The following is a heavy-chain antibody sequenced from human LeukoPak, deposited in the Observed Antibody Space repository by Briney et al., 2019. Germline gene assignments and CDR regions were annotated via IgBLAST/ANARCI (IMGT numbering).Heavy chain of an antibody. CDR3: ARSRSSGWYYFDS. V-gene: IGHV1-69*13. CDR2: IIPIFGTA. D-gene: IGHD6-19*01. J-gene: IGHJ4*02. CDR1: GYTFTSYA. Sequence: SVKVSCKASGYTFTSYAISWVRQAPGQGLEWMGGIIPIFGTANYAQKFQGRVTITADESTSTAYMELNSLRSEDTAVYYCARSRSSGWYYFDSWGQGTLVTVSS.